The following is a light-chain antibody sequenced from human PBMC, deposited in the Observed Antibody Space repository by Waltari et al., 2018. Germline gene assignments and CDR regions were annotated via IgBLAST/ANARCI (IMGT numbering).Light chain of an antibody. CDR1: QSLLYSSNHKNY. J-gene: IGKJ1*01. CDR2: WAS. CDR3: QQYYGTPPT. V-gene: IGKV4-1*01. Sequence: DIVMTQSPDFLTVSLGERATINCKSSQSLLYSSNHKNYLAWYQQKLGQPPNLLIYWASTRKSGVPDRFSGSGSGTDFTLTISSLQAEDVAVYYCQQYYGTPPTFGQGTKVDIK.